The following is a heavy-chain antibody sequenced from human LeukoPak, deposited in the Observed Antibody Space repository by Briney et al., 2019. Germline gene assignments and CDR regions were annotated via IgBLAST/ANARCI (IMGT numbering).Heavy chain of an antibody. V-gene: IGHV3-23*01. CDR2: ISGGGGST. Sequence: GGSLRLSCAASGFTFNNYAMNWVRQAPGKGLEWVSYISGGGGSTYYTASVKGRFTISRDNSKNTVYLQMNSLRAEDPAVYYCAKNRGGTYKYYLVVGGNEITVTVS. CDR1: GFTFNNYA. CDR3: AKNRGGTYKYYLVV. J-gene: IGHJ6*03. D-gene: IGHD1-1*01.